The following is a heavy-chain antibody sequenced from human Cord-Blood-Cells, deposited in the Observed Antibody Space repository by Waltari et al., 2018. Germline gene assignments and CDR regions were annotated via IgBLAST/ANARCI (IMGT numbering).Heavy chain of an antibody. V-gene: IGHV3-7*01. Sequence: EVQLVESGGGLVQPGGSLRLSCAASGFTFSSYWMSWVRQAPGKGLEWVANIKQDGSEKDYVDSVKGRVTISRDNAKNSLYLQMNSLRAEDTAVYYCASTNDAFDIWGQGTMVTVSS. J-gene: IGHJ3*02. D-gene: IGHD2-8*01. CDR1: GFTFSSYW. CDR2: IKQDGSEK. CDR3: ASTNDAFDI.